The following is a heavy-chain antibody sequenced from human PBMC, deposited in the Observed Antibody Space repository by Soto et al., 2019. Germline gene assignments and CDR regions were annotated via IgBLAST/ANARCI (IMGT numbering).Heavy chain of an antibody. Sequence: ASVKVSCKASGYTFTNYGISWVRQAPGQGLEWMGWISAYNGNTKYAQKLQGRVTMTTDTSTSTAYVELRSLRSDDTAVYYCARGVGSGSYYNQYNWFDPWGQGTLVTVSS. J-gene: IGHJ5*02. CDR3: ARGVGSGSYYNQYNWFDP. V-gene: IGHV1-18*01. D-gene: IGHD3-10*01. CDR1: GYTFTNYG. CDR2: ISAYNGNT.